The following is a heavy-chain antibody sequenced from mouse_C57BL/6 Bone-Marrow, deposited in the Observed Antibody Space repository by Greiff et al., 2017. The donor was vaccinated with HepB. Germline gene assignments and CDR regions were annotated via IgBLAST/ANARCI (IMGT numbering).Heavy chain of an antibody. D-gene: IGHD1-1*01. CDR2: ISNLAYSI. J-gene: IGHJ4*01. CDR1: GFTFSDYG. Sequence: EVMLVESGGGLVQPGGSLKLSCAASGFTFSDYGMAWVRQAPRKGPEWVAFISNLAYSIYYADTVTGRFTISRENAKNTLYLEMSSLRSEDTAMYYCARHDYYGSRETPYYAMDDWGQGTSVTVSS. V-gene: IGHV5-15*01. CDR3: ARHDYYGSRETPYYAMDD.